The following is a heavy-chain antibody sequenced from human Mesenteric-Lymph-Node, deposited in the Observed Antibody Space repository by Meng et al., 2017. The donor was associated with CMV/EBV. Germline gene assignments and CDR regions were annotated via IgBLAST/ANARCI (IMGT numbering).Heavy chain of an antibody. D-gene: IGHD2-15*01. CDR1: GYTFTSYG. J-gene: IGHJ4*02. V-gene: IGHV1-18*01. Sequence: ASVKVSCKASGYTFTSYGINWVRQAPGQRLEWMGWISTSTGDTNYAQRLQGRVTMTRDTSTSTVYMELSSLRSEDTAVYYCARDHLDTRGYDYWGQGTLVTVSS. CDR3: ARDHLDTRGYDY. CDR2: ISTSTGDT.